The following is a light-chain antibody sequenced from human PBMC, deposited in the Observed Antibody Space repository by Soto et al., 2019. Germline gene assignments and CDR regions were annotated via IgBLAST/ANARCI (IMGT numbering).Light chain of an antibody. V-gene: IGLV2-14*01. CDR3: SSYTSSSTLE. Sequence: QSVLTQPRSVSGSPGQSVTVSCTGTSSDIGGYNYVSWYQQHPGKAPKLMIYEVSNRPSGVSKRFSGSKSGNTDSLTIAGLQAEDEDDYYCSSYTSSSTLEFGGGTKQTVL. CDR1: SSDIGGYNY. CDR2: EVS. J-gene: IGLJ3*02.